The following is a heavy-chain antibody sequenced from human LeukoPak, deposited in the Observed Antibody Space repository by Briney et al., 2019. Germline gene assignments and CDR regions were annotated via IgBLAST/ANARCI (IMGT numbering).Heavy chain of an antibody. Sequence: SETLSLICAVYGGFFSGYYWSWIRQPPGKGLEWIGEINHSGSPNFHPSLTSRVTISVDTSKNQFSLKLGSVTAADTAVYYCARHRSYYDYVWGSYYWFDPWGQGTLVTVSS. CDR2: INHSGSP. J-gene: IGHJ5*02. CDR1: GGFFSGYY. V-gene: IGHV4-34*01. CDR3: ARHRSYYDYVWGSYYWFDP. D-gene: IGHD3-16*01.